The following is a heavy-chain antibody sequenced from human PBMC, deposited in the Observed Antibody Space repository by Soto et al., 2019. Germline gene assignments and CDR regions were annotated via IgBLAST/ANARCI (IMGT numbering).Heavy chain of an antibody. J-gene: IGHJ6*02. V-gene: IGHV5-51*07. CDR1: VYSVTSYW. CDR3: AKSGGLTLTGYYNYYGMDV. D-gene: IGHD3-9*01. CDR2: IYPGDSDT. Sequence: GASLKISCKGSVYSVTSYWIGWVHQMTGKGLEWMGIIYPGDSDTRYSPSFQGQVTISADNSKNTLYLQMNSLRAEDTAVYYCAKSGGLTLTGYYNYYGMDVWGQGTTVTVSS.